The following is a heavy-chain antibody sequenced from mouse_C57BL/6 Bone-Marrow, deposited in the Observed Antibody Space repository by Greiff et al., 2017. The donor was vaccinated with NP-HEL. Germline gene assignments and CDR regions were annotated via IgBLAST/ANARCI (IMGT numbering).Heavy chain of an antibody. CDR1: GYSFTSYY. J-gene: IGHJ1*03. V-gene: IGHV1-66*01. Sequence: QVQLKESGPELVKPGASVKISCKASGYSFTSYYIHWVKQRPGQGLEWIGWIYPGSGNTKYNEKFKGKATLTADTSSSTAYMQLSSLTSEDSAVYYCARRMGLRRRRWYFDVWGTGTTVTVSS. D-gene: IGHD2-2*01. CDR3: ARRMGLRRRRWYFDV. CDR2: IYPGSGNT.